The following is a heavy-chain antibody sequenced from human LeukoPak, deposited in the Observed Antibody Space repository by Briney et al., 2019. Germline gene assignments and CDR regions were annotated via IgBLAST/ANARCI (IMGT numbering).Heavy chain of an antibody. J-gene: IGHJ4*02. CDR3: TTDLWFGNDY. V-gene: IGHV3-15*01. CDR1: GFTFSNAW. CDR2: NKSKAVGGAT. D-gene: IGHD3-10*01. Sequence: GGSLRLSCAASGFTFSNAWMSWVRQAPGKGLDWVGCNKSKAVGGATDYAAPVKGRFTISSDDSKNTLYLQMNSLKTEDTAVYYCTTDLWFGNDYWGQGTLVTVSS.